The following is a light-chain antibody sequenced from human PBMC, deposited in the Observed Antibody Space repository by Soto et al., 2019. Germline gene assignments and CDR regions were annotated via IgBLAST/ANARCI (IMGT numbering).Light chain of an antibody. V-gene: IGLV2-23*01. CDR3: CSYAGNNLFWV. J-gene: IGLJ3*02. CDR1: SSDVGNYNL. CDR2: EGS. Sequence: QSALTQPASVSGSPGQSITISCTGTSSDVGNYNLVSWYQQHPGKAPKLMIYEGSKRPSGVSSRFSGSKSGSMASLTISGLQAEDEADYYCCSYAGNNLFWVFGGGTKLTVL.